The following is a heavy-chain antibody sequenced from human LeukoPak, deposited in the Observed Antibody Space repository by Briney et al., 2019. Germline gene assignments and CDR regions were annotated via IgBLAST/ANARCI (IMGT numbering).Heavy chain of an antibody. CDR2: IDTNTGIP. J-gene: IGHJ4*02. V-gene: IGHV7-4-1*02. CDR1: GYTFTNFA. CDR3: ARDPGSQRVNRLARRDDY. Sequence: ASVKVSCKASGYTFTNFAMNWVRQAPGQGLEWMGWIDTNTGIPTYAQGFTGRFVFSLDTSVSTVYLQISSLQADDAAVYYCARDPGSQRVNRLARRDDYWGQGTLVTVSS. D-gene: IGHD1-14*01.